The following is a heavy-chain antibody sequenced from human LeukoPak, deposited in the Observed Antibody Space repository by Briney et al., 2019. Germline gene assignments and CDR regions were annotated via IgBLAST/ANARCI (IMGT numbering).Heavy chain of an antibody. CDR1: GGSISSSSYY. D-gene: IGHD1-7*01. Sequence: SETLSLTCTVSGGSISSSSYYWGWIRQPPGKGLEWIGSIYYSGSTYYNPSLKSRVTISVDTSKNQFSLKLSSVTAADTAVYYCARQALSGTYYYYGMDVWGQGTTVTVSS. V-gene: IGHV4-39*01. CDR3: ARQALSGTYYYYGMDV. J-gene: IGHJ6*02. CDR2: IYYSGST.